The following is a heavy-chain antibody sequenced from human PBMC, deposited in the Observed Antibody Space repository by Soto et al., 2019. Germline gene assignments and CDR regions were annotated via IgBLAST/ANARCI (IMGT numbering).Heavy chain of an antibody. D-gene: IGHD3-3*01. J-gene: IGHJ6*02. Sequence: QVQLVQSGAEVKKPGASVRVSCKASGYTFTSNDITWVRQAPGQGLEWMGWMDPNSGVSGYAQRFQGRVTMTRNTSITTAHMELSSLTSEDTAVYYCARTRKFDFWRKGLDVWGHGTTVTVSS. CDR1: GYTFTSND. V-gene: IGHV1-8*01. CDR2: MDPNSGVS. CDR3: ARTRKFDFWRKGLDV.